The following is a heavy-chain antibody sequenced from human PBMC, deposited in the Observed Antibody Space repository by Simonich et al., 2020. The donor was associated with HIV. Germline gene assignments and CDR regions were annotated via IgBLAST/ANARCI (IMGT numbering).Heavy chain of an antibody. D-gene: IGHD3-22*01. Sequence: QVHLQQWGAGLLEPSETLSLTCAVYGGSFSGYCWSWIRQVPGKGLEWIGEINRSGTTYYNPSLKRRIVGSVDMSKYQFSLKLNSVTAADTAVYYCARSADHHYESSGHYFYAFDIWGQGTMVTVSS. CDR2: INRSGTT. CDR3: ARSADHHYESSGHYFYAFDI. J-gene: IGHJ3*02. V-gene: IGHV4-34*01. CDR1: GGSFSGYC.